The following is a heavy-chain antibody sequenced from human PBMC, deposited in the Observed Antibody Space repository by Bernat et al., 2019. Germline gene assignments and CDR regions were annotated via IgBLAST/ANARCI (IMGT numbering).Heavy chain of an antibody. J-gene: IGHJ5*02. Sequence: QVQLVESGGGVVQPGRSLRLSCAASGFTFSSYGMHWVRQAPGKGLEWVAVISYDGSNKYYADSVKGRFTISRDNSKNTMYLQMNSLRAEDTAVYYCAKDPDSGSYQRGPAETWFDPWGQGNLVTVSS. CDR3: AKDPDSGSYQRGPAETWFDP. V-gene: IGHV3-30*18. D-gene: IGHD1-26*01. CDR1: GFTFSSYG. CDR2: ISYDGSNK.